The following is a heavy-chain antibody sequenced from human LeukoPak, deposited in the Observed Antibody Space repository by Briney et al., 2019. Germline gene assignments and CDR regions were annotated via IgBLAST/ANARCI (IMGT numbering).Heavy chain of an antibody. CDR3: VRDLGGRSGH. CDR2: SNEDGSTT. Sequence: GGSLRLSCAASGFTFSSNWMHWVRQAPGKGLVWVSRSNEDGSTTNYADSVKGRFTISRDNAKNTLYLQMNSLTAEDTAVYYCVRDLGGRSGHWGRGTLVTVPS. D-gene: IGHD1-26*01. CDR1: GFTFSSNW. V-gene: IGHV3-74*01. J-gene: IGHJ4*02.